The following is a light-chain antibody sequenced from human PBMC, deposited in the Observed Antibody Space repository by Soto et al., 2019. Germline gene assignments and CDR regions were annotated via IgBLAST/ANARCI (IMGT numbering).Light chain of an antibody. CDR1: SIDVGSYNL. J-gene: IGLJ1*01. V-gene: IGLV2-23*02. CDR3: CSYAGSSTFYV. CDR2: EVS. Sequence: QSLLTHPACVSGSPGQSITISCPGTSIDVGSYNLVSWYQQHPGKAPKLMIYEVSKRPSGVSNRFSGSKSGNTASLTISGLQAEDEADYYCCSYAGSSTFYVFGTGTKVTV.